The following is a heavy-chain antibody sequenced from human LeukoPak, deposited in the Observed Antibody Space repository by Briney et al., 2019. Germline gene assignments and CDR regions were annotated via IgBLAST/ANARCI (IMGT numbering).Heavy chain of an antibody. CDR3: ARGYYDILTGYYSGSHRQLDY. Sequence: ASVKVSCKASGYTFTSYGISWVRQAPGQGLEWMGWISAYNGNTNYAQKLQGRVTMTTDTSTSTAYMELRSLRSDDTAVYYCARGYYDILTGYYSGSHRQLDYWGQGTLVTVSS. CDR2: ISAYNGNT. J-gene: IGHJ4*02. V-gene: IGHV1-18*01. D-gene: IGHD3-9*01. CDR1: GYTFTSYG.